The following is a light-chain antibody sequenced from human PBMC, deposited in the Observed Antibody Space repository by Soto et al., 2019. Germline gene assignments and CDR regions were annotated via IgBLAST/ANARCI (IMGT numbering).Light chain of an antibody. CDR3: KQYNSYSCN. V-gene: IGKV1-5*03. Sequence: DIQMTQSPSTLSASVGDRVTITCRASQSISSWLAWYQQKPGKAPKLLIYKASSLESGVPSRFSGSGSGTEFPLPISSLQPDDFATYYCKQYNSYSCNFGQGTXV. J-gene: IGKJ1*01. CDR2: KAS. CDR1: QSISSW.